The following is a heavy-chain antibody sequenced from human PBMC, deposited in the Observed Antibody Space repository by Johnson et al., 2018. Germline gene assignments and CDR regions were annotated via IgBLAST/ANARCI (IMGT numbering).Heavy chain of an antibody. CDR1: GPIFSSNA. CDR2: ISHDGGTQ. CDR3: ARAVHSSWAAVDI. D-gene: IGHD6-13*01. J-gene: IGHJ3*02. V-gene: IGHV3-30*04. Sequence: QVQLVQSGGGVVQPGRSLRLSCAASGPIFSSNAMHWVRQAPGKGLEWGAVISHDGGTQYNADPVKGRFTISRDNTKNTLYMQMNSLRVEDTAVFYCARAVHSSWAAVDIWGQGTMGTVSS.